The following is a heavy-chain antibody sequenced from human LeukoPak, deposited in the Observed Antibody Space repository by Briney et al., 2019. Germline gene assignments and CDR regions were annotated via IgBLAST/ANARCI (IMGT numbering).Heavy chain of an antibody. CDR3: AKDMASALNDYGDAYYFYYYMDV. D-gene: IGHD4-17*01. J-gene: IGHJ6*03. CDR2: ISWDGVST. Sequence: GGSLRLSCAASGFTFDDYTMHWVRQAPGKGLEWVSLISWDGVSTYYADSVKGRFTISRDNTKNSLFLQMNSLRTEDTALYYCAKDMASALNDYGDAYYFYYYMDVWGKGTTVTVSS. V-gene: IGHV3-43*01. CDR1: GFTFDDYT.